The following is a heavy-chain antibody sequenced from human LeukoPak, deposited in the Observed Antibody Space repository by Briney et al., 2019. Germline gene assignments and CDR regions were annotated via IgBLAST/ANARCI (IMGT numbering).Heavy chain of an antibody. CDR3: ARVGITVVVPAAMRYYYYYMDV. V-gene: IGHV1-18*01. J-gene: IGHJ6*03. CDR1: GYTFTSYG. D-gene: IGHD2-2*01. Sequence: ASVKVSCKASGYTFTSYGISWVRQAPGQGLEWMGWISAYNGNTNYAQKLQGRVTMTTDTSTSTAYMELRSLRSDDTAVYYCARVGITVVVPAAMRYYYYYMDVWGKGTTVTVSS. CDR2: ISAYNGNT.